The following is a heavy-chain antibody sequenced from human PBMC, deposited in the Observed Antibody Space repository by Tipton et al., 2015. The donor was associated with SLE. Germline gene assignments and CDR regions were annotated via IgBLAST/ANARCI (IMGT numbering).Heavy chain of an antibody. D-gene: IGHD7-27*01. CDR1: GYTFTNYG. Sequence: QVQLVQSGAEVKKPGASVKVSCKASGYTFTNYGISWVRQAPGQGLEWLGWSSDYNASTNYAQNLQGRVTMTTDTSTSTAYMELRSLRSDDTAVYYCAAILGSGDFGIDPWGQGTLVTVSS. CDR2: SSDYNAST. V-gene: IGHV1-18*01. J-gene: IGHJ5*02. CDR3: AAILGSGDFGIDP.